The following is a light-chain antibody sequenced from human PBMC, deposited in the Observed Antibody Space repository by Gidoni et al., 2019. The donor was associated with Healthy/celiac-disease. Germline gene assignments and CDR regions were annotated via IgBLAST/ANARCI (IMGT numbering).Light chain of an antibody. Sequence: IVMTQPPATLSVSPGERATLSCRASQSVSSNLAWYQQKPGQAPRLLIYGASTRATGIPARFSGSGSGTEFTLTISSLQSEDFAVYYCQQYNNWPLTFGGGTKVEIK. CDR3: QQYNNWPLT. CDR1: QSVSSN. V-gene: IGKV3-15*01. J-gene: IGKJ4*01. CDR2: GAS.